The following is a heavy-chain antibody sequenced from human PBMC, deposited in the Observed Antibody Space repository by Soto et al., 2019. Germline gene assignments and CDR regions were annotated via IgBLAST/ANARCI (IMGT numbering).Heavy chain of an antibody. CDR2: IKSKTDGGTT. V-gene: IGHV3-15*07. CDR3: NTAGDYDAGYYYYYGMDV. D-gene: IGHD4-17*01. CDR1: GFTFSNAW. J-gene: IGHJ6*02. Sequence: EVQLVESGGGLVKPGGSLRLSCAASGFTFSNAWMNWVRQAPGKGLEWVGRIKSKTDGGTTDYAAPVKGRFTIPRDDANNTLYMQMNSLKTEDTAVYYCNTAGDYDAGYYYYYGMDVWGQGTTVTVSS.